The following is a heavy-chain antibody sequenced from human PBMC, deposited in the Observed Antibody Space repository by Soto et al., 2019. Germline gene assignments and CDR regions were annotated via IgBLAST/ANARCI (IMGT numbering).Heavy chain of an antibody. CDR2: ISYDGSNK. CDR3: ARKGLQDYYYYGMDV. J-gene: IGHJ6*02. V-gene: IGHV3-30-3*01. Sequence: QVQLVESGGGVVQPGRSLRLSCAASGFTFSSYAMHWVRQAPGKGLEWVAVISYDGSNKYYADSVKGRFTISRDNSKNTLYLQMNSLRAEDTAVYYCARKGLQDYYYYGMDVWGPGTTVTVSS. CDR1: GFTFSSYA. D-gene: IGHD4-4*01.